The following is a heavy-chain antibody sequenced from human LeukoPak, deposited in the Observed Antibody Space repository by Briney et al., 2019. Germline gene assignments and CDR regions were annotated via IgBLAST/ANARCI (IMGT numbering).Heavy chain of an antibody. V-gene: IGHV1-2*02. CDR2: INPNSGDT. CDR3: ARNGITVAGYDF. D-gene: IGHD6-19*01. Sequence: GASVTVSCKASGYSFTGYYMHWVRQAPGQGLEWMAWINPNSGDTNYALKFQGRVTMTRDTSISTAYMELSRLRSDDTAVYYCARNGITVAGYDFWGQGTLVTVSS. CDR1: GYSFTGYY. J-gene: IGHJ4*02.